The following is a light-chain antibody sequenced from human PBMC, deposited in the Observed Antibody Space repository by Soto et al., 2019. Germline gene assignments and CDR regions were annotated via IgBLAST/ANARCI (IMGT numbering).Light chain of an antibody. Sequence: QAVVTQEPSVTVSPGVTVTLTCASSTGEVSSGNFPNWFQQKPGQAPRALTYSTDSKYSWTPARFSGSLVGGKAALTLSGVQPEDEADYYCLLYYGGAGLFGTGTKVTVL. CDR2: STD. V-gene: IGLV7-43*01. CDR3: LLYYGGAGL. J-gene: IGLJ1*01. CDR1: TGEVSSGNF.